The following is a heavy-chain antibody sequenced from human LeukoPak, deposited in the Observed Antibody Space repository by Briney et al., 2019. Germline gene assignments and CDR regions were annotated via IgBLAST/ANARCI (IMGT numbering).Heavy chain of an antibody. Sequence: GESLKISCKGSGYSFTSHWIGWVRQVPGKGLEWVSSISSSSSYIYYADSVKGRFTISRDNAKNSLYLQMNSLRAEDTAVYYCARDHGRYCSGGSCYFGGFFEYWGQGTLGTVSS. CDR2: ISSSSSYI. CDR3: ARDHGRYCSGGSCYFGGFFEY. D-gene: IGHD2-15*01. J-gene: IGHJ4*02. V-gene: IGHV3-21*04. CDR1: GYSFTSHW.